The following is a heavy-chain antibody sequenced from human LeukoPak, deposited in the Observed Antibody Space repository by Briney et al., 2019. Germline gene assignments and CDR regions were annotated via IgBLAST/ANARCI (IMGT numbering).Heavy chain of an antibody. CDR1: GYSFTNYW. CDR2: VYPGDSNT. CDR3: ARQRSGWYGMDV. V-gene: IGHV5-51*01. D-gene: IGHD6-19*01. Sequence: GESLKISCKASGYSFTNYWLGWVRQMPGKGLEWMGIVYPGDSNTRYSPSFQGQVTISADKSISTAYLQWSSLEASDTAMYYCARQRSGWYGMDVWGQGTTVTVSS. J-gene: IGHJ6*02.